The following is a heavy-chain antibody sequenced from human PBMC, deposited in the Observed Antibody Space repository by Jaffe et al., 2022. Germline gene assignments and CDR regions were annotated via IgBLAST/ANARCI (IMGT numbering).Heavy chain of an antibody. J-gene: IGHJ3*02. Sequence: QLQLQESGPGLVKPSETLSLTCTVSGGSISSSSYYWGWIRQPPGKGLEWIGSIYYSGSTYYNPSLKSRVTISVDTSKNQFSLKLSSVTAADTAVYYCARVVFGGYDSRDAFDIWGQGTMVTVSS. D-gene: IGHD5-12*01. V-gene: IGHV4-39*01. CDR3: ARVVFGGYDSRDAFDI. CDR1: GGSISSSSYY. CDR2: IYYSGST.